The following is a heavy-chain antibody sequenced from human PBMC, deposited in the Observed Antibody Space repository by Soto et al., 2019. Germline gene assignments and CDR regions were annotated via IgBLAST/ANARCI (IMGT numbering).Heavy chain of an antibody. V-gene: IGHV4-59*11. D-gene: IGHD6-13*01. Sequence: PSETLSLTCTVSAGSIDTHYWSWIRQPPGKGLEWIGSIYYDGTANSNPSLKSRVAISVDMSNNQFSLSLSSVTAADTAVYYCARAYRTSYSGNWYGFDDWGQGTFVPVHS. CDR2: IYYDGTA. J-gene: IGHJ4*02. CDR3: ARAYRTSYSGNWYGFDD. CDR1: AGSIDTHY.